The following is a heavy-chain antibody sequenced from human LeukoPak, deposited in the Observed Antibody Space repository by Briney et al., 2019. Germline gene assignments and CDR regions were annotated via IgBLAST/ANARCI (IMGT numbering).Heavy chain of an antibody. Sequence: GGSLRLSCAASGFTFSNYGMSWVRRAPGKGLEWVSGISGSGDDTPHADSVKGRFTISRDNSKNTLYLQMNSLRAEDTAVYYCARDLTGAGYWGQGTLVTVSS. CDR1: GFTFSNYG. D-gene: IGHD3-9*01. CDR2: ISGSGDDT. J-gene: IGHJ4*02. V-gene: IGHV3-23*01. CDR3: ARDLTGAGY.